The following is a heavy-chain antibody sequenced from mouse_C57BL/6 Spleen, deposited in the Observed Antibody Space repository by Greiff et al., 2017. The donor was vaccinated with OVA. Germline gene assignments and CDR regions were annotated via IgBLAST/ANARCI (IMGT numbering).Heavy chain of an antibody. D-gene: IGHD2-3*01. V-gene: IGHV1-64*01. CDR2: IHPNSGST. CDR3: ARDDDYLFDY. Sequence: QVQLQQPGAELVKPGASVKLSCKASGYTFTSYWMHWVKQRPGQGLEWIGMIHPNSGSTKYNEKFKSKATLTVDKSSSTAYMQLSSLTSEDSAVYYCARDDDYLFDYWGQGTTLTVSS. J-gene: IGHJ2*01. CDR1: GYTFTSYW.